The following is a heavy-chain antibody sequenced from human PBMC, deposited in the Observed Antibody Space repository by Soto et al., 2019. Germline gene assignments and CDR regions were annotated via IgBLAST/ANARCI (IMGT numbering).Heavy chain of an antibody. D-gene: IGHD6-19*01. Sequence: DSLKVSCKVSGYTLTELSMHWVRQAPGKGLEWMGGFDPEDGETIYAQKFQGRVTMTEDTSTDTAYMELSSLRSEDTAVYYCATDIAVPGIAVAGTRSYCGQGTLITVS. CDR1: GYTLTELS. V-gene: IGHV1-24*01. CDR2: FDPEDGET. J-gene: IGHJ4*02. CDR3: ATDIAVPGIAVAGTRSY.